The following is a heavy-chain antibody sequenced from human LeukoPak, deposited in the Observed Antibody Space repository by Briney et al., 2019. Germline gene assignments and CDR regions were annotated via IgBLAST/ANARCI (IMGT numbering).Heavy chain of an antibody. CDR2: IYHSGST. J-gene: IGHJ1*01. CDR1: GGSISSGGYS. V-gene: IGHV4-30-2*01. D-gene: IGHD6-13*01. CDR3: ARVAAGIGFFQH. Sequence: SETLSLTCAVAGGSISSGGYSWSWLRHPPGKGLEWIGYIYHSGSTYYNPSLKSRVTISVDTSKNQLSLKLSSVTAADTAVYYCARVAAGIGFFQHWGQGTLVTVSS.